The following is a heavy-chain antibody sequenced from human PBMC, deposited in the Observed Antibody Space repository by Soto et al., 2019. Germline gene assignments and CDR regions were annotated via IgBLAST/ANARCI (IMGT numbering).Heavy chain of an antibody. J-gene: IGHJ5*02. CDR1: GYTFTSYG. CDR3: ASDISSDYGDYGWFDP. CDR2: ISAYNGNT. Sequence: QVQLVQSGAEVKKPGASVKVSCKASGYTFTSYGISWVRQAPGQGLEWMGWISAYNGNTNYAQKLQGRVTMTTDTSTSTAYMELRSLRSDDTSVYYCASDISSDYGDYGWFDPWGQGTLVTVSS. D-gene: IGHD4-17*01. V-gene: IGHV1-18*01.